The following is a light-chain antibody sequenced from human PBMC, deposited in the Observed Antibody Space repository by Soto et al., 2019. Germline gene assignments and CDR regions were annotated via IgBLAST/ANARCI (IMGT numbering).Light chain of an antibody. J-gene: IGKJ5*01. Sequence: EIVMTQSPATLSVSPGDRATLSCRAGQPLNNNVAWYQHKPGQAPRLLIYGASTRATGISARCSGSGSGTEFTLTISSLQSEDFAVYYCQQYEKWPPSITFGQGTRLEIK. CDR3: QQYEKWPPSIT. V-gene: IGKV3-15*01. CDR2: GAS. CDR1: QPLNNN.